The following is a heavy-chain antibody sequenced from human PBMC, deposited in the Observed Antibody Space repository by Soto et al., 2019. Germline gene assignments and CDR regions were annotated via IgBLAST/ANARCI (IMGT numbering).Heavy chain of an antibody. V-gene: IGHV3-64*01. D-gene: IGHD4-17*01. CDR2: ISSNGGST. CDR3: ARDLGYGEDWYFDL. Sequence: GGSLRLSCAASGFTFSSYAMHWVRQAPGKGLEYVSAISSNGGSTYYANSVKGRFTISRDNSKNTLYLQMGSPRAEDMAVYYCARDLGYGEDWYFDLWGRGTLVTVSS. CDR1: GFTFSSYA. J-gene: IGHJ2*01.